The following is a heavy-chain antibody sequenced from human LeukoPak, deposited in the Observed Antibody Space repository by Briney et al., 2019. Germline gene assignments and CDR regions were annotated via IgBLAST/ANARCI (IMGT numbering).Heavy chain of an antibody. CDR1: GGSVSSGSYY. CDR3: ARDPGGSGRRAFDY. D-gene: IGHD6-19*01. V-gene: IGHV4-61*01. Sequence: SETLSLTCTVSGGSVSSGSYYWTWIRQPPGKGLEWIGYIYYSGSTNYNPSLKSRVTISVDTSKNQFSLKLSSATAADTAVYYCARDPGGSGRRAFDYWGQGTLVTVSS. J-gene: IGHJ4*02. CDR2: IYYSGST.